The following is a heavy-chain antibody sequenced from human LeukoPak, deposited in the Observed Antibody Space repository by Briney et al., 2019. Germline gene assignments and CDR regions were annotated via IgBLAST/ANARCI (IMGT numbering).Heavy chain of an antibody. V-gene: IGHV3-30-3*01. D-gene: IGHD4-17*01. CDR3: ARDRSSRGYYGDYSFDY. CDR2: ISYDGSNK. Sequence: PGGSLRLSCAASGFTFSSYAMHWVRQAPGKGLEWVAVISYDGSNKYYADSVKGRFTISRDNSKNTLYLQMNSLRAEDTAVYYCARDRSSRGYYGDYSFDYWGQGTLVTVSS. J-gene: IGHJ4*02. CDR1: GFTFSSYA.